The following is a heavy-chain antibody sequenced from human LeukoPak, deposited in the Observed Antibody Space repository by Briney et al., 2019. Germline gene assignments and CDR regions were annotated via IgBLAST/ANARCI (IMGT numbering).Heavy chain of an antibody. D-gene: IGHD2-15*01. CDR1: GGSISSYY. CDR2: IYYSGST. Sequence: SETPSLTCTVSGGSISSYYWRWMRQPPGEGLEWIGYIYYSGSTNYNPSLKSRVTISVDTSKNQFSLKLSSVTAADTAVYYCARALATAFDYWGQGTLVTVSS. V-gene: IGHV4-59*01. CDR3: ARALATAFDY. J-gene: IGHJ4*02.